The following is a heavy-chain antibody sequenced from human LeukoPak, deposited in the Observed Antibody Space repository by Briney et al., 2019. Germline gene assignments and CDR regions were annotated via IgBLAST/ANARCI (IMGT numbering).Heavy chain of an antibody. CDR3: AREDGQEGTNAFDI. D-gene: IGHD5-24*01. Sequence: SETLSLTCTVSSSSINVYYWSWIRQSPGKGLEWIAYISYSGSTNYNPSLKSRVTISVDTSKNQFSLRLSSMTAADTAVYYCAREDGQEGTNAFDIWGQGTMVTVSS. V-gene: IGHV4-59*01. CDR1: SSSINVYY. CDR2: ISYSGST. J-gene: IGHJ3*02.